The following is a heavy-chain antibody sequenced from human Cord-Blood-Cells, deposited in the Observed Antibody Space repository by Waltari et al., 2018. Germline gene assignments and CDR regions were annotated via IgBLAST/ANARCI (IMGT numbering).Heavy chain of an antibody. V-gene: IGHV4-39*01. CDR2: IYYSGST. D-gene: IGHD2-21*02. J-gene: IGHJ3*02. Sequence: QLQLQESGPGLVKPSETLSLTCTVSGGSISSSSYYWGWIRQPPGKGLEWIGSIYYSGSTDPNPSLKSRVTISVDTSKNQFSLKLSSVTAADTAVYYCARRLVVVTAIPNDAFDIWGQGTMVTVSS. CDR3: ARRLVVVTAIPNDAFDI. CDR1: GGSISSSSYY.